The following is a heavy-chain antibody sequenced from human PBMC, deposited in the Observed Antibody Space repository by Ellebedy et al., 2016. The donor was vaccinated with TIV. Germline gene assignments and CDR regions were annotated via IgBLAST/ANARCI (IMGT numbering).Heavy chain of an antibody. CDR2: ISDGGGST. CDR1: GFTFSSYG. Sequence: GESLKISCAASGFTFSSYGMSWVRQAPGKGLEWVSGISDGGGSTYYADSVKGRFTISRDNAKNSLYLQMNSLRAEDTALYYCARDPLYDSSGYPPLTVDYYYGMDVWGQGTTVTVSS. CDR3: ARDPLYDSSGYPPLTVDYYYGMDV. J-gene: IGHJ6*02. V-gene: IGHV3-23*01. D-gene: IGHD3-22*01.